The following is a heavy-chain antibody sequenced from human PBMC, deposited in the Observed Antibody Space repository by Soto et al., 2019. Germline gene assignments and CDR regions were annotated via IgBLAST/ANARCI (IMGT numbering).Heavy chain of an antibody. V-gene: IGHV2-5*02. D-gene: IGHD3-3*01. CDR3: AHRLSYYDCWSFDY. J-gene: IGHJ4*01. Sequence: QITLKESGPALVKPTQTLTLTCTFSGFSLSTSGVGVGWIRQPPGKALGWLALIYWDADKRYSLSLKSRLTTXKXTXXSPVVLTMTNMVPVDTATYYGAHRLSYYDCWSFDYWGQGTLVTVSS. CDR2: IYWDADK. CDR1: GFSLSTSGVG.